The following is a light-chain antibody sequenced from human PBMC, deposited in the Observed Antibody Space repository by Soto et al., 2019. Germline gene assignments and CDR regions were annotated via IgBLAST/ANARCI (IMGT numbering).Light chain of an antibody. CDR3: QQYETYSPWT. CDR2: KAS. CDR1: QIIDTW. V-gene: IGKV1-5*03. Sequence: DIQMTQSPSSLSASVGDRITITCRASQIIDTWLAWYQQKPGQAPKLLIYKASSLENGVPSRFSGSGSGTEFTLTISSLQPDDFATYYCQQYETYSPWTFGQGTKVEVK. J-gene: IGKJ1*01.